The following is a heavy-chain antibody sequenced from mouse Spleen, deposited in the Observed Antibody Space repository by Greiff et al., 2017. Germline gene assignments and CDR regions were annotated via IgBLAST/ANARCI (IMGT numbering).Heavy chain of an antibody. Sequence: QVQLQQSGPELVKPGASVKISCKASGYSFTSYYIHWVKQRPGQGLEWIGWIYPGSGNTKYNEKFKGKATLTADTSSSTAYMQLSSLTSEDSAVYYCARDGEVRTWFAYWGQGTLVTVSA. V-gene: IGHV1-66*01. CDR3: ARDGEVRTWFAY. J-gene: IGHJ3*01. D-gene: IGHD2-14*01. CDR2: IYPGSGNT. CDR1: GYSFTSYY.